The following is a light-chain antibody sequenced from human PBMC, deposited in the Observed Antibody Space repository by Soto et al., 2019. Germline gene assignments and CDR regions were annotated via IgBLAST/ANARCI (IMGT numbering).Light chain of an antibody. V-gene: IGKV1-5*03. CDR3: QQYNSYGT. J-gene: IGKJ2*02. CDR2: KAS. Sequence: DIQMTQSPSTLSASVGDRVTITCRASQSISSWLAWYQQKPGKAPKLLIYKASSLESGVPSRFSGSGSGPEFTITISSLQPDDFATYYCQQYNSYGTFGQGTKLEIK. CDR1: QSISSW.